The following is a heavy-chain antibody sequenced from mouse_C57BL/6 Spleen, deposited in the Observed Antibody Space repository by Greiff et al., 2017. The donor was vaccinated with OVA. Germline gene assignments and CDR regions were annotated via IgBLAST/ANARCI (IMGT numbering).Heavy chain of an antibody. D-gene: IGHD4-1*01. CDR3: AKHNCDLYAMDY. CDR2: IWGGGST. CDR1: GFSLTSYG. J-gene: IGHJ4*01. Sequence: QVQLKESGPGLVAPSQSLSLTCTVSGFSLTSYGVDWVRQPPGKGLEWLGVIWGGGSTKYNSALMSKQIISNDNSKCQVFLKMTSLQTDDTAMYYCAKHNCDLYAMDYWGQGTSVTVSS. V-gene: IGHV2-9*01.